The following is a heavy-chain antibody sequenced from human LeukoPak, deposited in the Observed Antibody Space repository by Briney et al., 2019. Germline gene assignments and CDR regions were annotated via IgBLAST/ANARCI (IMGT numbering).Heavy chain of an antibody. CDR2: IYYSGST. Sequence: SETLSLTCTVSVGSISSYYWSSIRQPPGEGLECIGYIYYSGSTNYNPSPTSRVNISVEKSKNQLSLKLSSVPAADTAVYYCARQSSSGWYNWFDPWGQGTLVTVSS. CDR1: VGSISSYY. CDR3: ARQSSSGWYNWFDP. J-gene: IGHJ5*02. D-gene: IGHD6-19*01. V-gene: IGHV4-59*08.